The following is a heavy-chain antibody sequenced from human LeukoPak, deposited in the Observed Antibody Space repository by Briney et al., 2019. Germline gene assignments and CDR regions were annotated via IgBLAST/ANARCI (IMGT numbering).Heavy chain of an antibody. CDR2: IYYSGST. CDR3: ARAQSGEGYCSGGSCYRNYPTLTYYYYMDV. D-gene: IGHD2-15*01. V-gene: IGHV4-59*11. CDR1: GGSISSHY. J-gene: IGHJ6*03. Sequence: SETLSLTCTVSGGSISSHYWSWIRQPPGKGLEWIGYIYYSGSTNYNPSLKSRVTISVDTSKNQFSLKLSSVTAADTAVYYCARAQSGEGYCSGGSCYRNYPTLTYYYYMDVWGKGTTVTVSS.